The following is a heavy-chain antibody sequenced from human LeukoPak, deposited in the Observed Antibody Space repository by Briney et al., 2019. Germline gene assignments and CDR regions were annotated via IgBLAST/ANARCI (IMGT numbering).Heavy chain of an antibody. CDR3: ARHPRYSRIYYFDY. D-gene: IGHD3-9*01. CDR1: GGSISSSSYY. CDR2: IYYSGST. V-gene: IGHV4-39*01. Sequence: SETLSLTCTVSGGSISSSSYYWGWIRQPPGKGLEWIGSIYYSGSTYYNPSLKSRVTISVDTSKNQFSLKLSSVTAADTAVYYCARHPRYSRIYYFDYWGQGTLVTVSS. J-gene: IGHJ4*02.